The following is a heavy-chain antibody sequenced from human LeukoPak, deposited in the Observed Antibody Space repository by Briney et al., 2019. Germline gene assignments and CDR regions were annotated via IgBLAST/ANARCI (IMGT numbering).Heavy chain of an antibody. CDR2: IRYDGSNK. J-gene: IGHJ4*02. CDR1: GFTFSSYG. CDR3: AKGPHYYDSSGYYWWTYYFDY. D-gene: IGHD3-22*01. Sequence: PGGSLRLSCAASGFTFSSYGMHWVRQAPGKGLEWVAFIRYDGSNKYYADSVKGRFTISRDNSKNTLYLQMNSLRAEDTAVYYCAKGPHYYDSSGYYWWTYYFDYWGQGTLVTVSS. V-gene: IGHV3-30*02.